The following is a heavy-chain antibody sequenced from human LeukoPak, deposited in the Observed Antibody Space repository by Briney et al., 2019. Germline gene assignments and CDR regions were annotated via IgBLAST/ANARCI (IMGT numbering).Heavy chain of an antibody. V-gene: IGHV3-23*01. D-gene: IGHD1-26*01. CDR3: ANLAGGSYVWIDY. Sequence: GGSLRLSCAASGFTFSSYAMGWVRQAPGKGLEWVSAISGSGGSTYYADSVKGRFTISRDNSKNTLYLQMNSLRAEDTAVYYFANLAGGSYVWIDYWGQGTLVTVSS. CDR2: ISGSGGST. J-gene: IGHJ4*02. CDR1: GFTFSSYA.